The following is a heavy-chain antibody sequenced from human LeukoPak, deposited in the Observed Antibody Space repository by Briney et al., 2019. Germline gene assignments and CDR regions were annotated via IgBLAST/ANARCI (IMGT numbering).Heavy chain of an antibody. V-gene: IGHV4-61*01. D-gene: IGHD5-24*01. CDR1: GGSISSGSYY. CDR3: ARADGDGYNYFDY. CDR2: IYYSGST. J-gene: IGHJ4*02. Sequence: SQTLSLTCTVSGGSISSGSYYWSWIRQPPGKGLEWIGYIYYSGSTNYNPSLKSRVTISVDTSKNQFSLKLSSVTAADTAVYYCARADGDGYNYFDYWGQGTLVTVSS.